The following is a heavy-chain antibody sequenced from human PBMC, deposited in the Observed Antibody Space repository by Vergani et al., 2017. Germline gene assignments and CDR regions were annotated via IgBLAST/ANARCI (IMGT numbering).Heavy chain of an antibody. CDR2: INPSGGHT. Sequence: QVQVVQSGAEVKKSGASVKVSCKTSGYTFSNHYMHWVRQAPGQGLEWMGIINPSGGHTNYAQKFQGRVTMTRDTSTSTVYMEMSSLRSEDTAIYYCARRNYCIVTGYRYWGQGTLVTVSA. CDR3: ARRNYCIVTGYRY. D-gene: IGHD3-9*01. CDR1: GYTFSNHY. V-gene: IGHV1-46*03. J-gene: IGHJ4*02.